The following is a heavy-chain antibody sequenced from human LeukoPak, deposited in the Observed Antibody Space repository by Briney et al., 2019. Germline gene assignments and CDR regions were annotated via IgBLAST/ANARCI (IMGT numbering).Heavy chain of an antibody. Sequence: GGSLRLSCAASGFTFSSYSMNWVRQAPGKGLEWVSSISSSSSYIYYADSVKGRFTISRDNAKNSLYLQMNSLRAEDTAVYYCASSTSYYYGSGNFYGMDVWGKGTTVTVSS. J-gene: IGHJ6*04. CDR1: GFTFSSYS. CDR2: ISSSSSYI. V-gene: IGHV3-21*01. CDR3: ASSTSYYYGSGNFYGMDV. D-gene: IGHD3-10*01.